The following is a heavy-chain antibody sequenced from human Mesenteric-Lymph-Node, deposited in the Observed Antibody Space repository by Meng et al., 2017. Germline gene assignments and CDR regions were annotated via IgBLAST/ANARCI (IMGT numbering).Heavy chain of an antibody. J-gene: IGHJ4*02. CDR2: ISSSGSTI. V-gene: IGHV3-11*01. CDR1: GFTFSDYY. D-gene: IGHD4-17*01. Sequence: GESLKIPCAASGFTFSDYYMSRIRQAPGKGLEWVSYISSSGSTIYYPDSVKGRFTIPRDNAKNSLYLQMNSLRAEDTAVYYCAGDHFYGDYGVDYWGQGTLVTVSS. CDR3: AGDHFYGDYGVDY.